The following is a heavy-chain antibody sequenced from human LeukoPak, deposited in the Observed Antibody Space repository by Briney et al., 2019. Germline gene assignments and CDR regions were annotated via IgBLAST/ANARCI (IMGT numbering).Heavy chain of an antibody. J-gene: IGHJ6*02. V-gene: IGHV4-39*01. Sequence: PSETLSLTCTVSGDSISSSRHSWGWIRQPPGKGLEWIGSISYSGSTYYNPSLKTRVTMSVDTSESQFSLKLSSVTAADSTVYYCVRIYCTSTSCYGDSYYGMDVWGQGTTVTVSS. CDR2: ISYSGST. CDR1: GDSISSSRHS. CDR3: VRIYCTSTSCYGDSYYGMDV. D-gene: IGHD2-2*01.